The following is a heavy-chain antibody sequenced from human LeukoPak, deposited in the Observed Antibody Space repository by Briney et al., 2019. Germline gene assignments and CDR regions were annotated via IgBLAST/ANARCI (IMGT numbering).Heavy chain of an antibody. V-gene: IGHV3-74*01. CDR1: GFTFDDYA. Sequence: PGGSLRLSCAASGFTFDDYAMHWVRQDPRKGLVWVSRINGDGSNINYADSVRGRFTISRDNTKNTLYLQMNTLRVEDTAVYYCARDLMDYDVSTGLHHYYMDVWGQGTTVTVSS. CDR3: ARDLMDYDVSTGLHHYYMDV. CDR2: INGDGSNI. J-gene: IGHJ6*02. D-gene: IGHD3-9*01.